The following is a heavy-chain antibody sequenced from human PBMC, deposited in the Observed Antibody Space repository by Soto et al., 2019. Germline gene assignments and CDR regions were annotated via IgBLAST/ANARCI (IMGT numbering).Heavy chain of an antibody. D-gene: IGHD3-10*01. J-gene: IGHJ2*01. Sequence: QVQLVESGGAVVQPGRSLRLSCAASGFSFNSYGMHWVRQAPGKGLEWVAIIWYDGSNKYYAESVKGRFSISRDNSKNMVYLQMDSLTAEDTAVFYCARDGACGENRAWWFDLWGRGTLVTVSS. CDR2: IWYDGSNK. CDR3: ARDGACGENRAWWFDL. V-gene: IGHV3-33*01. CDR1: GFSFNSYG.